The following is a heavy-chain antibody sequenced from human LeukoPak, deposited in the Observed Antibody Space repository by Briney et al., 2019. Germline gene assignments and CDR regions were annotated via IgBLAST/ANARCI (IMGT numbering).Heavy chain of an antibody. CDR2: ISSSSSYI. D-gene: IGHD3-10*01. V-gene: IGHV3-21*01. J-gene: IGHJ3*02. CDR1: GFTFSSYS. Sequence: GGSLRLSCAASGFTFSSYSMNWVRQAPGKGLEWVSSISSSSSYIYYADSVKGRFTISRDNAKNSLYLQMNSLRAEDTAVYYCARARGDYYGSGADDAFDIWGQGTMVTVSS. CDR3: ARARGDYYGSGADDAFDI.